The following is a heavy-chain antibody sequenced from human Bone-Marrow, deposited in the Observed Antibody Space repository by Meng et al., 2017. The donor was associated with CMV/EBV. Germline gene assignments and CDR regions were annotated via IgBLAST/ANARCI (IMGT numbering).Heavy chain of an antibody. Sequence: ASVKVSCKASGYTFTSYGISWVRQAPGQGLEWMGWISAYNGNTNYAQKFQGRVTMTTDTSTSTAYMELRSLRSDDTAVYYCARGLGIAVAGPMPFDYWGQGTLVTVSS. J-gene: IGHJ4*02. D-gene: IGHD6-19*01. CDR3: ARGLGIAVAGPMPFDY. V-gene: IGHV1-18*01. CDR1: GYTFTSYG. CDR2: ISAYNGNT.